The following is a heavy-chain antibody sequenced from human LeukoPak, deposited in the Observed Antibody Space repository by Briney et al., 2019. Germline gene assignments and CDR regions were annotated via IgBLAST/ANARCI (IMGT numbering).Heavy chain of an antibody. V-gene: IGHV4-39*07. J-gene: IGHJ4*02. CDR1: GGSISSSSYY. CDR2: IYYSGST. D-gene: IGHD1-26*01. Sequence: PSETLSLTCTVSGGSISSSSYYWGWIRQPPGKGLEWIGSIYYSGSTYYNPSLKSRVTISVDTSKNQFSLKLSSVTAADTAVYYCARAEWELLGYWGQGTLVTVSS. CDR3: ARAEWELLGY.